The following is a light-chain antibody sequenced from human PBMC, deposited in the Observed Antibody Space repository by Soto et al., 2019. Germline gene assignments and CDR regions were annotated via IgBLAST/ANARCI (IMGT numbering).Light chain of an antibody. CDR1: SSDVGGYNY. Sequence: LSQPPSASGSPGQSVTISCTGTSSDVGGYNYVSWYQQHPGKAPKLMIYEVSKRPSGVPDRFSGSKSGNTASLTVSGLQAEDEADYYCSSYAGSNNHVVFGGGTKLTVL. J-gene: IGLJ2*01. CDR3: SSYAGSNNHVV. V-gene: IGLV2-8*01. CDR2: EVS.